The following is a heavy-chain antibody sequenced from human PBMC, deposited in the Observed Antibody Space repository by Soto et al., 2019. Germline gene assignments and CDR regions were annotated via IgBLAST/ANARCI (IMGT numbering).Heavy chain of an antibody. J-gene: IGHJ4*02. CDR1: GGSISTYY. V-gene: IGHV4-59*01. CDR3: ARGGETYYDFWSGFTPIDY. D-gene: IGHD3-3*01. Sequence: SATLSLTCTVSGGSISTYYWSWIRQSPGKGLEWIGYIFYSDNTNYNPSLRSRVTISVDTSKSQFSLKLTSVTAADTAVYYCARGGETYYDFWSGFTPIDYWGQGALVTVS. CDR2: IFYSDNT.